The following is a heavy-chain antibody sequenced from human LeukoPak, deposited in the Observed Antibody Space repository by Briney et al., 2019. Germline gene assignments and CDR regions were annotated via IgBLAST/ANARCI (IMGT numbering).Heavy chain of an antibody. Sequence: GGSLRLSCAASGFTFSSYAMSWFRQAPGRGLEWVSAIDGSGGSTYYADSVKGRFTISRDNSKNTLYLQMNSLRAEDTAVYYCAKEVKQQFMAYWGQGTLVTVSS. CDR2: IDGSGGST. V-gene: IGHV3-23*01. CDR1: GFTFSSYA. J-gene: IGHJ4*02. CDR3: AKEVKQQFMAY. D-gene: IGHD6-13*01.